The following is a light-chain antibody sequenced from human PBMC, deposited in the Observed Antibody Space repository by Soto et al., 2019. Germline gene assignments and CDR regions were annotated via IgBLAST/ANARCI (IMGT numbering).Light chain of an antibody. V-gene: IGKV1-33*01. CDR2: DAS. CDR3: QQYDNPNLTVT. J-gene: IGKJ4*01. Sequence: DIQMTQSPSSLSASVGDRVTITCQASQDISNYLNWYQQKPGKAPKFLIYDASNLETGVPSRFSGSGYGTDFTFTISSLQPEDIATYYCQQYDNPNLTVTFGGGTKVEIK. CDR1: QDISNY.